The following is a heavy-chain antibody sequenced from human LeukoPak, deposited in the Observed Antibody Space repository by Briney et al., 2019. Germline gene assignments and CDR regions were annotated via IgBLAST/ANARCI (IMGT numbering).Heavy chain of an antibody. CDR1: GYTFTNYV. CDR2: ISAYNGNT. V-gene: IGHV1-18*01. Sequence: GASVKVSCKASGYTFTNYVVTWVRQAPGQGLEWMRWISAYNGNTKHAQKVQGRVTMTTDTSRSTVYMELRSLRSDDTAVYYCAKTPVGMVTLDYWGQGTLVTVSS. D-gene: IGHD5-24*01. CDR3: AKTPVGMVTLDY. J-gene: IGHJ4*02.